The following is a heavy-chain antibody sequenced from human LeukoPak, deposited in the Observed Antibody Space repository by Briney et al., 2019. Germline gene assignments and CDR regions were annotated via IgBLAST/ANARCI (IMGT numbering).Heavy chain of an antibody. Sequence: GGSLRLSCAASGLAFSAYKMHWVRQAPRKGLVWVSRISTDGYTTDYADFVQGRFTASRDNTKNTWSLEMNSLRAEDTAVCYCVVGGSPGYWGQGTLVTVSS. V-gene: IGHV3-74*01. D-gene: IGHD2-15*01. J-gene: IGHJ4*02. CDR1: GLAFSAYK. CDR2: ISTDGYTT. CDR3: VVGGSPGY.